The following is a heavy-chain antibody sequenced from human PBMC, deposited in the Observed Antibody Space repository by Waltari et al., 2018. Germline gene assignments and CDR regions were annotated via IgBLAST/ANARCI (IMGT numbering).Heavy chain of an antibody. J-gene: IGHJ4*02. CDR3: AKQFLDEN. V-gene: IGHV3-23*01. Sequence: EVQLLESGGGLVQPGGSLRLSCAASGFTFSTYAMTWVRQAPGKGLEWVSSINENENHGTTHYADPVKGRFTISRDDSKNTLYLQMNSLRAEDTAVYYCAKQFLDENWGQGTLVTVSS. CDR2: INENENHGTT. D-gene: IGHD3-3*01. CDR1: GFTFSTYA.